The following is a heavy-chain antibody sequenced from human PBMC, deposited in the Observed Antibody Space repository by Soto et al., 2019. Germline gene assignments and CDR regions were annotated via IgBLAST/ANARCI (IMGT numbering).Heavy chain of an antibody. J-gene: IGHJ4*02. D-gene: IGHD6-13*01. V-gene: IGHV4-59*01. CDR3: ARRQDSSSWYYFDY. Sequence: QVQLQESGPGLVKPSETLSLTCTVSGGSISSYYWSWIRQPPGKGLEWIGYIYYSGSTNYNPSLNSRVTISVDTSKNQFSLKLSSVTAADTAVYYCARRQDSSSWYYFDYWGQGTLVTVSS. CDR1: GGSISSYY. CDR2: IYYSGST.